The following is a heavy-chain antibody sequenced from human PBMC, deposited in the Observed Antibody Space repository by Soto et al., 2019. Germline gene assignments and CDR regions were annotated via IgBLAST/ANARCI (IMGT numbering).Heavy chain of an antibody. CDR3: ARHGGLEYYGGSAEWDCWFDP. J-gene: IGHJ5*02. Sequence: SETLSLTCTVSGGSISCEYYHWTWIRQSPGKGLEWIGYIYYSGSTNYNPSLKSRVTISVDTSKNQFSLKLSSVTAADTAVYYCARHGGLEYYGGSAEWDCWFDPWGQGTLVTVSS. D-gene: IGHD2-21*01. CDR2: IYYSGST. CDR1: GGSISCEYYH. V-gene: IGHV4-59*08.